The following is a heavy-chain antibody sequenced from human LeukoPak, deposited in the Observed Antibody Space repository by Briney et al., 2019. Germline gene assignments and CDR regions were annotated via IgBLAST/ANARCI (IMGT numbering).Heavy chain of an antibody. Sequence: GGSLRLSCAASGFTFSSYAMSWVRQAPGKGLEWVSAISGSGGSTYYADSVKGRFTISRDNSKNTLYLQMNSLRAEDTAVYYCAGAGTGTYYFDYWGQGTLVTVSS. D-gene: IGHD1-7*01. J-gene: IGHJ4*02. CDR1: GFTFSSYA. CDR3: AGAGTGTYYFDY. CDR2: ISGSGGST. V-gene: IGHV3-23*01.